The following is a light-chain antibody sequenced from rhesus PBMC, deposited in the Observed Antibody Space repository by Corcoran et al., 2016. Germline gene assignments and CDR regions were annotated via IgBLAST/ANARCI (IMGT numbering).Light chain of an antibody. CDR1: QSVSSY. Sequence: QVILTQSPATLSLSPGERATLSCRASQSVSSYLAWYQQKPRQAPRLLIYGASSRATGIPDRFSGSGSGTDLTLTISSLEPEDVGVYHCYQHSSGYSFGQGTKVEIK. CDR3: YQHSSGYS. CDR2: GAS. V-gene: IGKV3-10*01. J-gene: IGKJ2*01.